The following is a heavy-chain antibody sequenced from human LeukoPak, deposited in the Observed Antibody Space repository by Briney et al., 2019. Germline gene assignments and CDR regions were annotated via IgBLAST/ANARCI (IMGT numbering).Heavy chain of an antibody. Sequence: GASVKVSCTASGGTFSSYAISWVRQAPGQGLEWMGGIIPIFGTANYAQKFQGRVTITADESTSTAYMELSSLRSEDTAVYYCARALDYYGSGGYFDYWGQGTLVTVSS. V-gene: IGHV1-69*13. J-gene: IGHJ4*02. CDR3: ARALDYYGSGGYFDY. CDR2: IIPIFGTA. D-gene: IGHD3-10*01. CDR1: GGTFSSYA.